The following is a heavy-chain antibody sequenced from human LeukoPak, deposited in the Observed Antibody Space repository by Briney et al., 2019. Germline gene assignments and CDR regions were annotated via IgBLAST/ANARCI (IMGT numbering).Heavy chain of an antibody. V-gene: IGHV4-61*02. CDR3: ARGYCTNAVCSLGPTQA. J-gene: IGHJ4*02. CDR2: IYTSGST. D-gene: IGHD2-8*01. Sequence: PSETLSLTCTVSGGSISSGSYYWSWIRQPAGKGLEWIGRIYTSGSTYYNPSLKSRVTISVDTSNNQFSLKLSSVTAADTAIYYCARGYCTNAVCSLGPTQAWGQGTLVTVSS. CDR1: GGSISSGSYY.